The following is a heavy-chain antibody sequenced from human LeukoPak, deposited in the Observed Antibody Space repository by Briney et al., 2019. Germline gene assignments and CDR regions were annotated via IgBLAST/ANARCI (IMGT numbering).Heavy chain of an antibody. J-gene: IGHJ4*02. CDR2: IKQDGGDK. CDR3: ARDWLGPFDY. Sequence: PGGSLRLSCAASGFTFSTYWMTWVRQAPGKGLEWVANIKQDGGDKYYVDSVKGRFTISRDNAKNSLYLQMNSLRAEDTAVYYCARDWLGPFDYWGQGTLVTVSS. CDR1: GFTFSTYW. V-gene: IGHV3-7*04. D-gene: IGHD3-10*01.